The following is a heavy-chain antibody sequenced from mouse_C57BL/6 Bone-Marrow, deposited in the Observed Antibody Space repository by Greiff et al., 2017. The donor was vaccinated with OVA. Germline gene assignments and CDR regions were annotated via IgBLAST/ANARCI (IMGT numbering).Heavy chain of an antibody. CDR3: ARSRYYYGSSLFAY. CDR1: GYAFSSYW. V-gene: IGHV1-80*01. D-gene: IGHD1-1*01. Sequence: VMLVESGAELVKPGASVKISCKASGYAFSSYWMNWVKQRPGKGLEWIGQIYPGDGDTNYNGKFKGKATLTADKSSSTAYMQLSSLTSEDSAVYFCARSRYYYGSSLFAYWGQGTLVTVSA. CDR2: IYPGDGDT. J-gene: IGHJ3*01.